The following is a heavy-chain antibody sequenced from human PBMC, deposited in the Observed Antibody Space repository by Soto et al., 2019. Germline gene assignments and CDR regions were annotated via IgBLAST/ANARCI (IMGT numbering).Heavy chain of an antibody. Sequence: GGSLRLSCAASGFTFSRYAMSWDRQAPGKGLEWVSAISGSGGSTYYADSVKGRFTISRDNSKNTLYLQMNSLRAEDTAVYYCATLRLGELSFFDYWGQGTLVTVSS. CDR2: ISGSGGST. V-gene: IGHV3-23*01. D-gene: IGHD3-16*02. CDR3: ATLRLGELSFFDY. CDR1: GFTFSRYA. J-gene: IGHJ4*02.